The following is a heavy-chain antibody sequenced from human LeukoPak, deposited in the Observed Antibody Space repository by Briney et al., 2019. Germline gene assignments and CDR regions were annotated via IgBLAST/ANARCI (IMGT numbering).Heavy chain of an antibody. CDR3: ARVVGQQLDEDREATYYFDY. CDR1: RYTFTSYD. Sequence: GASVKVSCKASRYTFTSYDINWVRQATGQGLEWMGWMNPNSGNTGYAQKFQGRVTMTRNTSISTAYMELSSLRSEDTAVYYCARVVGQQLDEDREATYYFDYWGQGTLVAVSS. J-gene: IGHJ4*02. CDR2: MNPNSGNT. D-gene: IGHD6-13*01. V-gene: IGHV1-8*01.